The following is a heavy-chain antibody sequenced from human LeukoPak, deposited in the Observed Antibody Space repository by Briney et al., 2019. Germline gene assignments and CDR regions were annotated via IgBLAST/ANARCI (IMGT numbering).Heavy chain of an antibody. CDR3: ARHLRYYDSSGYLDY. CDR2: IYTSGST. J-gene: IGHJ4*02. V-gene: IGHV4-4*09. CDR1: GGSISSYY. D-gene: IGHD3-22*01. Sequence: PSETLSLTCTVSGGSISSYYWSWIRQPPGKGLEWIGYIYTSGSTNYNPSLKSRVTISVDTSKNQFPLKLSSVTAADTAVYYCARHLRYYDSSGYLDYWGQGTLVTVSS.